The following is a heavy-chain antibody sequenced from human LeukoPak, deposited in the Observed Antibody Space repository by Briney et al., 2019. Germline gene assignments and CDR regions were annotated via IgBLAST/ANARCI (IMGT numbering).Heavy chain of an antibody. CDR1: DGSIRTYY. V-gene: IGHV4-59*03. CDR2: IYYRGDI. Sequence: SESLSLTCSVSDGSIRTYYWSWIRQSPGQGLEWIGNIYYRGDINYNPSLKSRVIISIDTSKNQFSLKVTSLTAADTAVYYCATNKDWAEADWGQGTLVIVSS. J-gene: IGHJ4*02. D-gene: IGHD3/OR15-3a*01. CDR3: ATNKDWAEAD.